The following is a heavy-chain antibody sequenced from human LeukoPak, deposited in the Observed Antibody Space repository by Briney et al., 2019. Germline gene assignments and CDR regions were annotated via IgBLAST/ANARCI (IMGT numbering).Heavy chain of an antibody. D-gene: IGHD4-17*01. CDR1: GFTFNNAW. V-gene: IGHV3-15*01. CDR2: IKGKTDAGTT. J-gene: IGHJ4*02. Sequence: GGSLGLSCAASGFTFNNAWMSWVRQAPGKGLEWVGRIKGKTDAGTTDHAAPVKGRFTISRDDSKNTLYLQMNSLNTEDTAVYYCTTDGDYGDGLRGDYWGQGTLATVSS. CDR3: TTDGDYGDGLRGDY.